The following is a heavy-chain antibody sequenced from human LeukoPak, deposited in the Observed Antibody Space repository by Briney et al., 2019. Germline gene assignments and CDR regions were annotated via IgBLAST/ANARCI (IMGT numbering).Heavy chain of an antibody. J-gene: IGHJ3*02. CDR3: EWFDFWSGPRRHDAFDI. CDR1: GCSISSGRYY. V-gene: IGHV4-61*02. Sequence: PSETLLLTCSVPGCSISSGRYYWSWMRQPAGKGLDWIGRFYTSGYTNNNPSLQSRVTISVNTSKNQFSLKLSSVTAADTAVYYCEWFDFWSGPRRHDAFDIWGQGTMVTVSS. CDR2: FYTSGYT. D-gene: IGHD3-3*01.